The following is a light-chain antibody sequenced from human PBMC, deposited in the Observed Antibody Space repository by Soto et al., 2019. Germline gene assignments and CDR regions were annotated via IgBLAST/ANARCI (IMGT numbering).Light chain of an antibody. V-gene: IGLV1-40*01. CDR2: GNS. Sequence: QSVLTQPPSVSGAPGQRVTISCTGSSSNIGAGYDVHWYQQLPGTAPKLIIYGNSHRPSGVPDRFSGSKSGTSASRAITGLQAEDEADYYCQYYYSSLRGHVVFGGGTKLTVL. J-gene: IGLJ2*01. CDR3: QYYYSSLRGHVV. CDR1: SSNIGAGYD.